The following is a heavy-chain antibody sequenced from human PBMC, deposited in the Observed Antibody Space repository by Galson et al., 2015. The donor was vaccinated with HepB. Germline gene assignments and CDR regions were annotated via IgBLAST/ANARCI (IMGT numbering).Heavy chain of an antibody. Sequence: SLRLSCAASGFTFSSYSMNWVRQAPGKGLEWVSYISSSSSTIYYADSVKGRFTISRDNAKNSLYLQMNSLRAEDTAVYYCARDCGGDCYSYGMDVWGQGTTVTVSS. D-gene: IGHD2-21*01. V-gene: IGHV3-48*04. J-gene: IGHJ6*02. CDR2: ISSSSSTI. CDR3: ARDCGGDCYSYGMDV. CDR1: GFTFSSYS.